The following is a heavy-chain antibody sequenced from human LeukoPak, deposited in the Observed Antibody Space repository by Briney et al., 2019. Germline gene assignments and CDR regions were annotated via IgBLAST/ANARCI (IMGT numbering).Heavy chain of an antibody. CDR1: EFIFSDYW. J-gene: IGHJ5*02. D-gene: IGHD5-18*01. V-gene: IGHV3-7*03. CDR2: IKQGGREE. CDR3: AKAGAMAKYNWFDP. Sequence: GGSLRLSCVASEFIFSDYWMSWVRQAPGKGLEWVANIKQGGREEKYVGSVKGRFAISRDDAKSTLYLQMDSLSGDDTAVYYCAKAGAMAKYNWFDPWGQGTLVTVSS.